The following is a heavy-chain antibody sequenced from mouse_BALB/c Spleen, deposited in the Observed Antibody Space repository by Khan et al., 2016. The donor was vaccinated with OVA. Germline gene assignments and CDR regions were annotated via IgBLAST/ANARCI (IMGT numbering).Heavy chain of an antibody. Sequence: QVQLKESGPELVKPGASVKMSCKASGYTFTDYIISWVKQRTGQGLEWIGEIYPGSGTTHYNEKFKGKATLTADKSSNTAYMQLNSLTSEDSAIYYDAIFEATVADYWGQGTSLTVSS. J-gene: IGHJ2*02. V-gene: IGHV1-77*01. CDR2: IYPGSGTT. CDR1: GYTFTDYI. D-gene: IGHD1-1*01. CDR3: AIFEATVADY.